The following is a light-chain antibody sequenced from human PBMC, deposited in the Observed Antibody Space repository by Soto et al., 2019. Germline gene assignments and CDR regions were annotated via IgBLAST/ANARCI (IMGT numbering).Light chain of an antibody. Sequence: EIVLTQSPGTLSLSPGERATLSCRASQSVSSNYLAWYQQRPGQAPRLLIFGASYRAAGIPDRFSGSGSGTHFILTISRLEPEDFAVYYCQHYGSSPPEFTFGPGTKVDSK. CDR2: GAS. J-gene: IGKJ3*01. CDR1: QSVSSNY. V-gene: IGKV3-20*01. CDR3: QHYGSSPPEFT.